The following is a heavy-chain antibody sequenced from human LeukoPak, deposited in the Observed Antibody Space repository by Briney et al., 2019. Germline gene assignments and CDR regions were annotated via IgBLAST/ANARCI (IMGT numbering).Heavy chain of an antibody. J-gene: IGHJ6*02. D-gene: IGHD2-15*01. CDR2: ISYDGSNK. CDR1: GFTFSSFA. V-gene: IGHV3-30-3*01. Sequence: GGSLRLSCAASGFTFSSFAMHWVRQAPGKGLEWVAVISYDGSNKYYADSVKGRFTISRDNSENTLYLQMNSLRAEDTALYYCARVRSGLHMDVWGQGTTVTVSS. CDR3: ARVRSGLHMDV.